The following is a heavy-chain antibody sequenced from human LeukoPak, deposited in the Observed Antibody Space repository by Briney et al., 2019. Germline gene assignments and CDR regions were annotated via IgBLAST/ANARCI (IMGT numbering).Heavy chain of an antibody. J-gene: IGHJ4*02. CDR2: IIPIFGTA. CDR1: GGTFSSYA. V-gene: IGHV1-69*05. Sequence: SVKVSCKASGGTFSSYAISWVRQAPGQGLEWMGRIIPIFGTANYAQKFQGRVTITTDESTSTAYMELSSLRSEDTAEYYCASSSYYDFWSASYFDYWGQGTLVTVSP. CDR3: ASSSYYDFWSASYFDY. D-gene: IGHD3-3*01.